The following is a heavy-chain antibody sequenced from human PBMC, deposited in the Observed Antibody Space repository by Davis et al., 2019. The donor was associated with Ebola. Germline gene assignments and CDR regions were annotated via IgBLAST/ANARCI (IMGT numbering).Heavy chain of an antibody. CDR1: GGSINNYY. J-gene: IGHJ4*02. CDR3: ARSHSDWLLPFDY. Sequence: SETLSLTCTVSGGSINNYYWNGTRQPPGKGLEWIGHVSYTGSADYNPSLNSRVTISVDTSKNQFSLRLSSVTAADTAVYYCARSHSDWLLPFDYWGQGTLATVSS. V-gene: IGHV4-59*01. D-gene: IGHD3-9*01. CDR2: VSYTGSA.